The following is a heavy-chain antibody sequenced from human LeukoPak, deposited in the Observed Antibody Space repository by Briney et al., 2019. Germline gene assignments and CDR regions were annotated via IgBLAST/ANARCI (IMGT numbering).Heavy chain of an antibody. CDR1: GFAFSRDW. Sequence: GGSLRLSCAAPGFAFSRDWMRCVRQAPGKRLLWVSRISSDGSNTLYAASVKGRFTVSRDNAKNTLYLQMDSLRADDTAVYYCATANYGLDVWGQGTTVTVSS. CDR2: ISSDGSNT. CDR3: ATANYGLDV. J-gene: IGHJ6*02. V-gene: IGHV3-74*01.